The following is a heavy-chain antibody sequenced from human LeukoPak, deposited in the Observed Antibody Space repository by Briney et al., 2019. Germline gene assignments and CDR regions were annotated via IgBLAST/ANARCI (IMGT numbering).Heavy chain of an antibody. CDR1: GGSISSGGYY. Sequence: SQILSLTCTVSGGSISSGGYYWSWIRQHPGKGLEWIGYIYYSGSTYYNPSLKSRVTISVDTSKNQFSLKLSSVTAADTAVYYCAREARGPNVRPPKYYFDYWGQGTLVTVSS. V-gene: IGHV4-31*03. CDR3: AREARGPNVRPPKYYFDY. CDR2: IYYSGST. J-gene: IGHJ4*02. D-gene: IGHD3-10*02.